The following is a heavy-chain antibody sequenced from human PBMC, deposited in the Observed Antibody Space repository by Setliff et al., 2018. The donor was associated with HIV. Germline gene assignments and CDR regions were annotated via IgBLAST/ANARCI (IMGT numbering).Heavy chain of an antibody. J-gene: IGHJ4*02. CDR1: GYTFTGYA. CDR3: ARDGEIGPDF. V-gene: IGHV1-2*06. CDR2: VNPNSGGT. D-gene: IGHD3-3*01. Sequence: ASVKVSCKASGYTFTGYAINWVRQAPGQGLEWMGRVNPNSGGTDYPQKFQARVTMTRDTSTSTAYMELRSLRSDDTAVYYCARDGEIGPDFWGQGTLVTVSS.